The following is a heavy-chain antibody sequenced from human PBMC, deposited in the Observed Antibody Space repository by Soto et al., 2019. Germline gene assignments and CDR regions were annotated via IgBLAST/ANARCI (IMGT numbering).Heavy chain of an antibody. D-gene: IGHD3-9*01. Sequence: SETLPLTCTFSGCYISCCVYYWGWIRWHPGKCLVRIGYIYSSGSTYYYPSLKSRVTISVDTSKNQFSLKLSSVTAADTAVYYCARDRFVLRYFDWLPYDYYYYGMDVWGQGTTVTVSS. CDR2: IYSSGST. CDR1: GCYISCCVYY. CDR3: ARDRFVLRYFDWLPYDYYYYGMDV. J-gene: IGHJ6*02. V-gene: IGHV4-31*03.